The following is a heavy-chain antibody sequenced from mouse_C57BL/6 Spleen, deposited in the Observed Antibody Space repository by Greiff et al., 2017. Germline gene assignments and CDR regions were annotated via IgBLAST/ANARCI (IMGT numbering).Heavy chain of an antibody. D-gene: IGHD2-3*01. CDR2: IDPSDSYT. CDR1: GYTFTSYW. CDR3: ARGLYDGYYGNYFDY. V-gene: IGHV1-50*01. Sequence: VQLQQPGAELVKPGASVKLSCKASGYTFTSYWMQWVKQRPGQGLEWIGEIDPSDSYTNYNQKFKGKATLTVDTSSSTAYMQLSSLTSEDSAVYYWARGLYDGYYGNYFDYGGQGTTLTVSS. J-gene: IGHJ2*01.